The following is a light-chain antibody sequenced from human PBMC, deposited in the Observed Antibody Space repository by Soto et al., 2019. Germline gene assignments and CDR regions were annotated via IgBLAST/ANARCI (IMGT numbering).Light chain of an antibody. CDR3: FLSYSHVV. Sequence: QAVVTQEPSVTVSPGGTVTLTCGSSTGAITSGHYPSWFQQRPGQAPRTLIYDTSNKHSWTPARFSGSLLGGKAALTLSGAQPEDEAEYYCFLSYSHVVFGGGTKLTVL. CDR2: DTS. CDR1: TGAITSGHY. J-gene: IGLJ2*01. V-gene: IGLV7-46*01.